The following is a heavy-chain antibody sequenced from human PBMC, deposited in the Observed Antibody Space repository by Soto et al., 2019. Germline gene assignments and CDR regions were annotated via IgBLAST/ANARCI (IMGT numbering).Heavy chain of an antibody. CDR3: AKGPHSASGYYYMDV. D-gene: IGHD3-10*01. J-gene: IGHJ6*03. V-gene: IGHV4-59*12. CDR1: GGSISSYY. Sequence: PSETLSLTCTVSGGSISSYYWSWIRQPPGKGLGWIGYIYYSGSTKYNPSLKSRVTISVDTSKNQFSLKLSSVTAGDTAVYYCAKGPHSASGYYYMDVWGKGTTVTVSS. CDR2: IYYSGST.